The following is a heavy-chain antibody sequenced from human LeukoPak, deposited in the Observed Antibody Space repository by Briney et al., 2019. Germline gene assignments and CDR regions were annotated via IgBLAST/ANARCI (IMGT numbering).Heavy chain of an antibody. CDR1: DDSITMYY. Sequence: SKTLSLTCSVSDDSITMYYWTWIRQPPGKGLVWIGYVDHTGSTNFNPSLNGRVSISRDTTNNLFSLRLRSVTAADTAVYFCARGRVSSSTWYSTYYYYFYMDVWGKGTTVTVSS. CDR2: VDHTGST. D-gene: IGHD1-1*01. V-gene: IGHV4-59*01. CDR3: ARGRVSSSTWYSTYYYYFYMDV. J-gene: IGHJ6*03.